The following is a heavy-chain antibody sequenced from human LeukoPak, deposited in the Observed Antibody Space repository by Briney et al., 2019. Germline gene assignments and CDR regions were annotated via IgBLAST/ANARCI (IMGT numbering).Heavy chain of an antibody. J-gene: IGHJ4*02. CDR3: ARGFLGGTDQYFDS. Sequence: GGSLRLSCAASGFTFSTYAMKWVRQAPAKGLEWVSTIGGGGPTTDYADSVKDRFTISRDNSKNTLYLQMNSLRAEDTAVYFCARGFLGGTDQYFDSWGQGTLVTVSS. CDR2: IGGGGPTT. D-gene: IGHD6-19*01. CDR1: GFTFSTYA. V-gene: IGHV3-23*01.